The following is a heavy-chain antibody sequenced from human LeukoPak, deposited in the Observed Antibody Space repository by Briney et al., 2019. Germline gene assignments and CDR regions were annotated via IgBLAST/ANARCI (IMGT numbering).Heavy chain of an antibody. V-gene: IGHV3-23*01. J-gene: IGHJ4*01. CDR1: GFTFNKYA. Sequence: GSLRLSCAASGFTFNKYAMSWVRQAPGKGLEWVSSLTSSGGSTDYSDSVRGRFTISRDNSRNTLSLQMNSLRVEDTAVYYCAKFFYDSNTYSFDSWGHGTLVTVSS. D-gene: IGHD3-22*01. CDR3: AKFFYDSNTYSFDS. CDR2: LTSSGGST.